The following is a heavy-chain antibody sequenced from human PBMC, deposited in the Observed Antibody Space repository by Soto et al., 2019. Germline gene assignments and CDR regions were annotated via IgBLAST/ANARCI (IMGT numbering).Heavy chain of an antibody. V-gene: IGHV1-69*13. CDR2: IIPIFGTA. Sequence: GASVKVSCKASGGTFSRYAISWVRQAPGQGLEWMGGIIPIFGTANYAQKFQGRVTITADESTSTAYMELSSLRSEDKAVYYCFIGGAIRPGAFDIWGQGTMVTVSS. CDR3: FIGGAIRPGAFDI. CDR1: GGTFSRYA. D-gene: IGHD1-26*01. J-gene: IGHJ3*02.